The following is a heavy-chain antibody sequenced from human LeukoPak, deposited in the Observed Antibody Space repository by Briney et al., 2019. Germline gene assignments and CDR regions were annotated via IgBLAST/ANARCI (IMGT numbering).Heavy chain of an antibody. CDR3: AGESFDI. V-gene: IGHV3-30*04. Sequence: PGGSLRLSCAASGFTFSNALDGVRQAPGKGLEWVAVISKDGNSQNYADSVKGRFTISRDNSKNTLYLQMSSLRPEDTAVYYCAGESFDIWGQGTTVTVSS. J-gene: IGHJ3*02. CDR1: GFTFSNA. CDR2: ISKDGNSQ.